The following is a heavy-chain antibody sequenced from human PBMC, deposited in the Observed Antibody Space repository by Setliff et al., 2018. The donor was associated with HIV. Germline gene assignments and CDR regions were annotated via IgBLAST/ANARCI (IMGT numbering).Heavy chain of an antibody. Sequence: PSETLSLTCAVYGGSFSGFYWSWIRQAPGKGLEWIGEINHSGKTNYNPSLKSRITLSVDTSKNQFSLKLSSVTAADTAVYYCARGGYYYYFGVDVWGQGTTVTVSS. J-gene: IGHJ6*02. CDR1: GGSFSGFY. CDR2: INHSGKT. CDR3: ARGGYYYYFGVDV. V-gene: IGHV4-34*01.